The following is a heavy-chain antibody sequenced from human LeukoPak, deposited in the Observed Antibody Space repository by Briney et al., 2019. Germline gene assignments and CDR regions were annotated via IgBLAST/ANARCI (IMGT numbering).Heavy chain of an antibody. CDR3: ARRGYYGPGSRNWFDP. CDR2: IGTAGDT. D-gene: IGHD3-10*01. CDR1: GFTFSSYD. V-gene: IGHV3-13*01. J-gene: IGHJ5*02. Sequence: GGSLRLSCAASGFTFSSYDMHWVRQAPGKGLEWVSAIGTAGDTYYPGSVKGRFTISRENAKNSLYLQMNSLRAGDTAVYYCARRGYYGPGSRNWFDPWGQGTLVTVSS.